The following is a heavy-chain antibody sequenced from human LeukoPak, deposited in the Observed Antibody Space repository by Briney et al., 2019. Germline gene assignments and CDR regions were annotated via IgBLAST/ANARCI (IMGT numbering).Heavy chain of an antibody. CDR1: GGSISSYY. D-gene: IGHD3-3*01. V-gene: IGHV4-4*07. CDR3: ATGAYYDFWSGSLTDAFDI. Sequence: SETLPLTCTVSGGSISSYYWSWIRQPAGKGLEWIGRIYTSGSTNYNPFLKSRVTMSVDTSKNQFSLKLSSVTAADTAVYYYATGAYYDFWSGSLTDAFDIWGQGTMVTVSS. J-gene: IGHJ3*02. CDR2: IYTSGST.